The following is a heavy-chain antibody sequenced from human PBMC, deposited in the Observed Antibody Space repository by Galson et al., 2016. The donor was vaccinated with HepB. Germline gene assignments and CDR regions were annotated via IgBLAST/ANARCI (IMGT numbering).Heavy chain of an antibody. V-gene: IGHV3-15*01. J-gene: IGHJ5*02. Sequence: IKSKTDGGTTDYAAPVKGRFTISRDDSKNTLYLQMNSLKTEDTAVYYCTTRWFDPWGQGTLVTVSS. CDR2: IKSKTDGGTT. CDR3: TTRWFDP.